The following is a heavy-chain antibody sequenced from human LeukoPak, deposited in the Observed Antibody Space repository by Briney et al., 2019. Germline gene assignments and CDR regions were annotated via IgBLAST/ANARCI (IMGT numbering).Heavy chain of an antibody. CDR2: MSYDGSNK. J-gene: IGHJ4*02. CDR1: GFTFSSYS. CDR3: ARDRASSFDY. Sequence: GGSLRLSCAASGFTFSSYSMNWVRQAPGKGLEWVAVMSYDGSNKYYADSVKGRFTISRDNSKNTLYLQMNSLRAEDTAVYYCARDRASSFDYWGQGTLVTVSS. V-gene: IGHV3-30*03. D-gene: IGHD2-21*01.